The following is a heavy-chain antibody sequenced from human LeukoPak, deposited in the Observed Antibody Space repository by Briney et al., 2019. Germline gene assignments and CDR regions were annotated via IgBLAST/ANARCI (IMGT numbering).Heavy chain of an antibody. CDR3: ARANSLYCSSTTCLFDY. J-gene: IGHJ4*02. CDR1: GYTFTDYY. D-gene: IGHD2-2*01. CDR2: INPNDGDT. Sequence: ASVKVSCKASGYTFTDYYMHWVRQAPGQGFEWMGWINPNDGDTNYAQKFQGRVTMTRDTSISTAHMEVSRLRSDDTAVYYCARANSLYCSSTTCLFDYWGQGTLVTVSS. V-gene: IGHV1-2*02.